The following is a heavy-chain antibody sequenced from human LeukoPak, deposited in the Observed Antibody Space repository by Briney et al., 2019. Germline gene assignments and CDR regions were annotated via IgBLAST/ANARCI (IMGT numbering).Heavy chain of an antibody. Sequence: GRSLRLSCAASGFTFSSFGMHWIRQAPGKGLECMAVISFDGSNKYYADSVKGRFTISRDNAKNTLFLQMNSLRAEDTAVYYCARISSDSISYYDHWGQGTLVTVSS. D-gene: IGHD3-22*01. CDR1: GFTFSSFG. CDR2: ISFDGSNK. J-gene: IGHJ4*02. V-gene: IGHV3-30*03. CDR3: ARISSDSISYYDH.